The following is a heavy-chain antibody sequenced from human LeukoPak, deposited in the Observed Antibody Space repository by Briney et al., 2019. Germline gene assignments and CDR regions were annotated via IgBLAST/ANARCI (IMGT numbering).Heavy chain of an antibody. Sequence: GGSLRLSCAASGFTFSSYAMSWVRQAPGKGLEWVSAISGSGGSTYYADSVKGRFTISRDNPKNTLYLQMNSLRAEDTAVYYCAKDEDIVVVPAAEYLQHWGQGTLVTVSS. CDR2: ISGSGGST. CDR1: GFTFSSYA. CDR3: AKDEDIVVVPAAEYLQH. V-gene: IGHV3-23*01. D-gene: IGHD2-2*01. J-gene: IGHJ1*01.